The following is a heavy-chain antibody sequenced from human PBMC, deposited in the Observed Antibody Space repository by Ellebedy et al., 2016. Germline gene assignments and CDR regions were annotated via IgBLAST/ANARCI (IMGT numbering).Heavy chain of an antibody. J-gene: IGHJ3*02. Sequence: ASVTVSCKASGYTFTSYGISWVRQAPGQGLEWMGWISAYNGNTNYAQKLQGRVTMTTDTSTSTAYMELRSLRSDDTAVYYCARERANSYYDSSGYYPDAFDIWGQGTMVTVSS. CDR2: ISAYNGNT. CDR1: GYTFTSYG. D-gene: IGHD3-22*01. CDR3: ARERANSYYDSSGYYPDAFDI. V-gene: IGHV1-18*04.